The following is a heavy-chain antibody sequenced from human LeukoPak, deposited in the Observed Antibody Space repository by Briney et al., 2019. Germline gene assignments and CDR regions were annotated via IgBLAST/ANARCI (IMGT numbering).Heavy chain of an antibody. V-gene: IGHV4-59*11. CDR3: TTIKRGNLFGYFDF. J-gene: IGHJ4*02. CDR2: VFDSGRT. CDR1: GGSMTTHH. D-gene: IGHD3-16*01. Sequence: SDPTLVKPSETLSLTCTVSGGSMTTHHWNWIRQTPGKGLEWIGYVFDSGRTKENPSLKSRVTLSADTSKNQLSLRLSSVTAADTAVYYCTTIKRGNLFGYFDFWGQGILVTVSS.